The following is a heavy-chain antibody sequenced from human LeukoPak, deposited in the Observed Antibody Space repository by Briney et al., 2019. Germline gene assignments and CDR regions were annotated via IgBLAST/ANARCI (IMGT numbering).Heavy chain of an antibody. D-gene: IGHD1-26*01. V-gene: IGHV1-2*02. J-gene: IGHJ6*02. Sequence: GSVKVSCQASGYTFTGYYMHWVRQAPGQGLEWMGWISPNSGVTNYAQKFQGRVTMTRDTSISTAYMELSRLRSDDTAVYYCARDLEWELLDGMDVWGQGTTVTVSS. CDR2: ISPNSGVT. CDR1: GYTFTGYY. CDR3: ARDLEWELLDGMDV.